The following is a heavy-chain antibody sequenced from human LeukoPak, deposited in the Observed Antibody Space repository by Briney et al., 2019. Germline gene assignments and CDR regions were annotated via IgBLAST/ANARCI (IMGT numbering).Heavy chain of an antibody. Sequence: GGSLRLSCAASGFTFSSYSMNWVRQAPGKGLEWVSSISSSSSYIYYADSVKGRFTISRDNAKNSLYLQMNSLRAEDTAVYYCARDQGSSSWYFRTQLHYYGMDVWGQGTTVTVSS. D-gene: IGHD6-13*01. V-gene: IGHV3-21*01. CDR3: ARDQGSSSWYFRTQLHYYGMDV. CDR2: ISSSSSYI. CDR1: GFTFSSYS. J-gene: IGHJ6*02.